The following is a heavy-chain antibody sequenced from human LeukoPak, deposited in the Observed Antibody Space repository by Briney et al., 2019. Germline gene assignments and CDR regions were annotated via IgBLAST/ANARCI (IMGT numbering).Heavy chain of an antibody. CDR3: ARDHVRAYYDRGY. V-gene: IGHV3-7*01. CDR2: IKQDGSEE. D-gene: IGHD3-22*01. J-gene: IGHJ4*02. CDR1: RFTFSRYW. Sequence: GGSLRLSCAASRFTFSRYWMTWVRQAPGKGLEWVANIKQDGSEENYVDSVKGRFTISRDNAKNSLYLQMNSLRAEDTAVYYCARDHVRAYYDRGYWGQGTLVTVSS.